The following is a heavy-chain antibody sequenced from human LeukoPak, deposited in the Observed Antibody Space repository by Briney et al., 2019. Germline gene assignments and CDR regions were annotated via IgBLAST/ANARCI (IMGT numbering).Heavy chain of an antibody. CDR3: AIDPTSVWGGFRLEDY. CDR2: ISYEGSNK. J-gene: IGHJ4*02. D-gene: IGHD3-16*02. CDR1: GFTFSSYV. Sequence: GGSLRLSCAASGFTFSSYVMHWVRQAPGKGLEWVAFISYEGSNKYYADSVRGRFTISRDNSKNTLYLQMNSLRGEDTAVYYCAIDPTSVWGGFRLEDYWGQGTLVTVSS. V-gene: IGHV3-30*04.